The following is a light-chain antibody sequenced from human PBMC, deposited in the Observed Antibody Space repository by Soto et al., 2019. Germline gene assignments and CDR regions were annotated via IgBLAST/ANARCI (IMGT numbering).Light chain of an antibody. CDR1: QSLLFSDAKTY. CDR3: MQSIQLPPT. V-gene: IGKV2D-29*01. CDR2: EVF. J-gene: IGKJ3*01. Sequence: DIVMTQTPLSLSVTPGQPASISCKSSQSLLFSDAKTYLYWYLQRPGQPPQLLISEVFNRSSGEPHRLSRSGSWADFTLTISSVEADDVGIDDCMQSIQLPPTVGPGTKVDIK.